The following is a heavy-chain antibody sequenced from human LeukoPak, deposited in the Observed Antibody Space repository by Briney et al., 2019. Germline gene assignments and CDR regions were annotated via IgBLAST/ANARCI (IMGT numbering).Heavy chain of an antibody. D-gene: IGHD6-6*01. V-gene: IGHV4-59*08. CDR3: ARHISSGFDP. CDR2: IYTSGST. Sequence: SETLSLTCTVSGGSISNYYWSWIRQPPGKGLEWIGYIYTSGSTNYNPSPKSRVTISVDTSKNQFSLKLSSVTAADTAVYYCARHISSGFDPWGQGTLVTVSS. CDR1: GGSISNYY. J-gene: IGHJ5*02.